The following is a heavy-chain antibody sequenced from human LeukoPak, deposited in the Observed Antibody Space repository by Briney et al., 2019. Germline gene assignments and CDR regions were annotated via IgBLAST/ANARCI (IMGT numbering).Heavy chain of an antibody. CDR3: TRDRDDDSSGSIDDAFDI. CDR1: GFTFSSYS. V-gene: IGHV3-21*01. CDR2: ISSRSSYI. Sequence: GGSLRLSCAASGFTFSSYSMNWVRQAPGKGLEWVSSISSRSSYIYNADSVKGRFTISRDNAKNSLYLQMSSLRAEDTAVYYCTRDRDDDSSGSIDDAFDIWGQGTMVTVSS. J-gene: IGHJ3*02. D-gene: IGHD3-22*01.